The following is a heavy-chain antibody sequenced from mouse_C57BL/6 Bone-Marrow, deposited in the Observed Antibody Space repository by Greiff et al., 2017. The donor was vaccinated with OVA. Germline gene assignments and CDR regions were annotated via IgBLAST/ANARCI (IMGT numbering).Heavy chain of an antibody. CDR2: IDPNSGGT. CDR1: VYTFTSYW. J-gene: IGHJ4*01. CDR3: ARQIYDGPYAMDY. Sequence: QVQLQQPGAELVKPGASVKLSCKASVYTFTSYWMHWVKQRPGRGLEWIGRIDPNSGGTKYNEKFKSKATLTVDKPSSTAYMQLSSLTSEDSAVYYCARQIYDGPYAMDYWGQGTSVTVSS. D-gene: IGHD2-3*01. V-gene: IGHV1-72*01.